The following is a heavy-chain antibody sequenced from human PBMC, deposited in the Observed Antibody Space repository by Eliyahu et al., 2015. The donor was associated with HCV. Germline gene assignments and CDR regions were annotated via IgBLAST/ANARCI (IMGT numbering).Heavy chain of an antibody. J-gene: IGHJ6*04. CDR3: ARDGYYDSWSGYVGENNYGMDV. CDR2: ISRRSDSI. D-gene: IGHD3-3*01. Sequence: LEWVSFISRRSDSIYYADSVKGRFTISRDNAKNALYLQMNSLRAEDTAVYYCARDGYYDSWSGYVGENNYGMDVWGKGTTVTVSS. V-gene: IGHV3-21*01.